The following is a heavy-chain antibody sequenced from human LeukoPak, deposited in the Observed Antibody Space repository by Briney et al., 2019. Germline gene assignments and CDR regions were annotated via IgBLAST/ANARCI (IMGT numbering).Heavy chain of an antibody. D-gene: IGHD3-22*01. CDR1: GGSFSGYY. Sequence: TSETLSLTCAVYGGSFSGYYWSWIRQPPGKGLEWIGEINHSGSTNYNPSLKSRVTISVDTSKNQFSLKLSSVTAADTAVYYCARDGVVAINWFDPWGQGTLVTVSS. CDR2: INHSGST. CDR3: ARDGVVAINWFDP. J-gene: IGHJ5*02. V-gene: IGHV4-34*01.